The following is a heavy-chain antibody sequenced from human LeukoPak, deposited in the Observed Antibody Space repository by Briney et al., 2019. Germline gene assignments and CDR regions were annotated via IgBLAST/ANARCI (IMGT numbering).Heavy chain of an antibody. Sequence: SETLSLTCTVSGGSISSSSYYWGWIRQPPGKGLEWIGSIYYSGSTNYKPSLKSRVTISVDTSKNQFSLKLSSVTAADTAVYYCARGRIAAAGPFDYWGQGTLVTVSS. CDR1: GGSISSSSYY. V-gene: IGHV4-39*07. CDR2: IYYSGST. J-gene: IGHJ4*02. CDR3: ARGRIAAAGPFDY. D-gene: IGHD6-13*01.